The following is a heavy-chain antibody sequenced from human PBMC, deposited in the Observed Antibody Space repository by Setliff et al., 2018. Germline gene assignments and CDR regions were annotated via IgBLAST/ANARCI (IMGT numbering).Heavy chain of an antibody. V-gene: IGHV5-51*01. CDR1: GYSFTSYW. CDR3: ARSRSNFWSGYFNWFDP. J-gene: IGHJ5*02. CDR2: IYPGDSDT. D-gene: IGHD3-3*01. Sequence: GESLKISCKGSGYSFTSYWIGWVRQMPGKGLEWMGIIYPGDSDTRYSPSFQGKVTISADKSISTAYLQWSSLKASDTAMYYCARSRSNFWSGYFNWFDPWGQGTLVTVPQ.